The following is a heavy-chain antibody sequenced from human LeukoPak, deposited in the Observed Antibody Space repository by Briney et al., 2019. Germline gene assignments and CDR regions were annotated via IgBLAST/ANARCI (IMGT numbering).Heavy chain of an antibody. CDR3: ARGPPPYRWWLRYMFDY. CDR1: GYTFTSYA. V-gene: IGHV1-3*01. CDR2: INAANGNT. D-gene: IGHD2-15*01. J-gene: IGHJ4*02. Sequence: ASVKVSCKDSGYTFTSYAMNWVRQAPGQRGERMGWINAANGNTRYSQEFPGRLTITRDTSASTAYMELSSLRSEDTAVYYCARGPPPYRWWLRYMFDYWGQGTLVTVSS.